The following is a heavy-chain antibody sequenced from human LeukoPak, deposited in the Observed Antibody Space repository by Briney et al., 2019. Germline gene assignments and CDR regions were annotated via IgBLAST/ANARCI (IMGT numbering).Heavy chain of an antibody. CDR1: GFTFSSYA. V-gene: IGHV3-23*01. CDR2: ISGSGGST. CDR3: AKDPALEGRGVIIPLDY. Sequence: PGGSLRLSCAASGFTFSSYAMSWVRQAPGKGLEWVSAISGSGGSTYYADSVKGRFTISGDNSKNTLYLQMNSLRAEDTAVYYCAKDPALEGRGVIIPLDYWGQGTLVTVSS. D-gene: IGHD3-10*01. J-gene: IGHJ4*02.